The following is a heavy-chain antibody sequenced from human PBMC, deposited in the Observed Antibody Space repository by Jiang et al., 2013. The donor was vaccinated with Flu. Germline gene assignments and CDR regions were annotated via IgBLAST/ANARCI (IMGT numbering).Heavy chain of an antibody. Sequence: GLVKPSETLSLTCAVSGASITNYYWGWIRQPAGKGLEWIGRIHTSGTTTYNPALKSRVTMSVDTSKNQFSLNLSSVTAADTAVYYCARGAYGDFYYAMDVWGQGTTVTVSS. CDR2: IHTSGTT. D-gene: IGHD4-17*01. J-gene: IGHJ6*02. CDR3: ARGAYGDFYYAMDV. CDR1: GASITNYY. V-gene: IGHV4-4*07.